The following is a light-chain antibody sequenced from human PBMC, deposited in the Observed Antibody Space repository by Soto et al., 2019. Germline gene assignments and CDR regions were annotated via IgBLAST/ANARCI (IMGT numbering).Light chain of an antibody. CDR1: QDIKNY. V-gene: IGKV1-33*01. CDR2: DAS. J-gene: IGKJ4*01. Sequence: DIQMTQSPSSLSASVGDRVTITCQASQDIKNYLNWYQQKPGKDPNLLIFDASNLKTGVPSRFSGGGAGTNFTFTISSLQPEDVATYYCQQYDHLPPLSFGGGTKVEIK. CDR3: QQYDHLPPLS.